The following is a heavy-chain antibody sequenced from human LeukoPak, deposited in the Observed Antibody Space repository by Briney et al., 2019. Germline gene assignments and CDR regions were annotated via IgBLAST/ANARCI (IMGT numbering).Heavy chain of an antibody. CDR1: GGTFSSYA. D-gene: IGHD6-19*01. J-gene: IGHJ4*02. CDR2: IIPIFGTA. V-gene: IGHV1-69*05. Sequence: ASVKVSCKASGGTFSSYAISWVRQAPGQGLEWMGGIIPIFGTANYAQKFQGRVTMTRDTSTSTVYMELSSLRSEDTAIYYCARFAVHRRITVPGQFGLDYWGQGTLVTVSS. CDR3: ARFAVHRRITVPGQFGLDY.